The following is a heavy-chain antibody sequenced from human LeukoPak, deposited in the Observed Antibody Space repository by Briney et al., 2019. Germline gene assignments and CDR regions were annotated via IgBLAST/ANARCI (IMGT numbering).Heavy chain of an antibody. Sequence: PSETLSLTCTVAGGSISSSSYYWGWIRQPPGKGLDWIGSIYYSGSTYYNPSLKTRVTISVDTSKNQFSLKLSSVTAADTAVYYCARQLYYFDYWGQGTLVTVSS. CDR2: IYYSGST. CDR3: ARQLYYFDY. V-gene: IGHV4-39*01. CDR1: GGSISSSSYY. J-gene: IGHJ4*02. D-gene: IGHD2-8*01.